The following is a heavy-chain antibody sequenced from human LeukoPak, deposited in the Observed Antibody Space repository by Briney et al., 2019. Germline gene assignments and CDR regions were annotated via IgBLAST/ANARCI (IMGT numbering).Heavy chain of an antibody. Sequence: ASVKVSCKASGHTSTNYGISWVRQAPGQGLEWMGWISADNGNTNSAQSFQGRVTMTRDTSTSTAYMELRSLRSDDTAVYYCASEQGPQWRLQDAFDVWGQGTMVIVSS. D-gene: IGHD6-19*01. CDR1: GHTSTNYG. CDR3: ASEQGPQWRLQDAFDV. V-gene: IGHV1-18*01. CDR2: ISADNGNT. J-gene: IGHJ3*01.